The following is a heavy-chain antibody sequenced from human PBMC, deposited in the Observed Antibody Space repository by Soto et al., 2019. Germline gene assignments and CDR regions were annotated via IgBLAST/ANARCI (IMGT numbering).Heavy chain of an antibody. V-gene: IGHV3-53*02. Sequence: EMQLVETGGDLIQPGGSLRLSCAASGFTVSGNYMSWVRQAPGKGLEWVSVIYSGGSTYYADSVKGRFTISRDKSKNTLYLQMNSLRADDPAVYYCARDGGLAEDGRDVWGQGTTVTVSS. J-gene: IGHJ6*02. CDR1: GFTVSGNY. D-gene: IGHD3-10*01. CDR2: IYSGGST. CDR3: ARDGGLAEDGRDV.